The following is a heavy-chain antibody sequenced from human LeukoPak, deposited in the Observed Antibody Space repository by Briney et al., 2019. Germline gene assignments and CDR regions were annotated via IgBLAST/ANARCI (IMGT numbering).Heavy chain of an antibody. CDR3: AREPSSGLGSDY. D-gene: IGHD6-19*01. Sequence: SETLSLTCTVSGGSIRSYYWSWIRQPPGKGLEWIGYIYHSGSTNYNPSLKSRVTILIDTSKNQFSLKLTSVTAADTAVYYCAREPSSGLGSDYWGQGTLVTVSS. V-gene: IGHV4-59*01. CDR2: IYHSGST. CDR1: GGSIRSYY. J-gene: IGHJ4*02.